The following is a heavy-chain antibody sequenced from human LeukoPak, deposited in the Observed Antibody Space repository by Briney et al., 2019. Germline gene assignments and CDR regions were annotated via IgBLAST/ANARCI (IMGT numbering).Heavy chain of an antibody. V-gene: IGHV4-59*01. CDR2: VYYSGST. CDR1: GGSIGTYY. CDR3: ARKLWPAGFDP. Sequence: SETLSLTCTVSGGSIGTYYWSWIRQPPGKGLEWIGYVYYSGSTNYNPSLKSRVTISVDTSKNQFSLKLSSVTAADTAVYYCARKLWPAGFDPWGQGTLVTVSS. D-gene: IGHD3-10*01. J-gene: IGHJ5*02.